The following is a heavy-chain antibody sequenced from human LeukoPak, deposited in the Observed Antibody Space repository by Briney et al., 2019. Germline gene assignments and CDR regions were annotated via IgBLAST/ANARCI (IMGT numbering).Heavy chain of an antibody. CDR3: TRLWGDCGGDCNFHDY. J-gene: IGHJ4*02. Sequence: GGSLRLTCAASGFTISGSVMHWVRQASGKGLEWVGRIRSRADNYATAYAASVRGRFTISRDDSKNTACLQMNSLKTEDTAVYYCTRLWGDCGGDCNFHDYWGQGTLVTVSS. D-gene: IGHD2-21*02. V-gene: IGHV3-73*01. CDR1: GFTISGSV. CDR2: IRSRADNYAT.